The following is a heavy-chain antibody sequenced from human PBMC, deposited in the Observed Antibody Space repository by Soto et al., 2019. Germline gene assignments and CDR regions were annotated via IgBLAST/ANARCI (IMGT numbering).Heavy chain of an antibody. D-gene: IGHD3-10*01. CDR1: GDTFTSSQ. CDR3: ARGLCSRSYYM. Sequence: ASVKVCCKASGDTFTSSQIHWLRQAPGQGLEWMGIINPSGVSATYAQRLQGRVRMTTDTSTSTVYMELKSLTSEDTAMYYCARGLCSRSYYMWRQGTLVTVSS. J-gene: IGHJ4*02. V-gene: IGHV1-46*01. CDR2: INPSGVSA.